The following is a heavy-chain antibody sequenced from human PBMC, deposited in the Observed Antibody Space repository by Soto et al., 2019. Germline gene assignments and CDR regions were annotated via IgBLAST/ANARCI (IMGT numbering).Heavy chain of an antibody. Sequence: PGGSLRLSCAVSGFTFRNYWMHWVRQGPGKGLVWVSRINSDGSSTSYADSVKGRFTISRDNAKNTLYLQMNSLRAEATAVYFCASGEDFGVAHDLWGQGTLVTVSS. CDR1: GFTFRNYW. J-gene: IGHJ5*02. CDR3: ASGEDFGVAHDL. D-gene: IGHD3-3*01. V-gene: IGHV3-74*01. CDR2: INSDGSST.